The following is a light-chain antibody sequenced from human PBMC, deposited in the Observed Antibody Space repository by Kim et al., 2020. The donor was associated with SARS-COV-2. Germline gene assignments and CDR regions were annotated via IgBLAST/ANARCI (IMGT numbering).Light chain of an antibody. CDR2: EAS. CDR3: RSYGGKNNWV. Sequence: SITISCTGTNSDIDDYNHLSSYQQHPSNAPKPIIYEASHSPAAVPDSFSGSKSAHPSSLTLSRLQADAEANYFSRSYGGKNNWVFGGGTKLTVL. J-gene: IGLJ3*02. V-gene: IGLV2-8*01. CDR1: NSDIDDYNH.